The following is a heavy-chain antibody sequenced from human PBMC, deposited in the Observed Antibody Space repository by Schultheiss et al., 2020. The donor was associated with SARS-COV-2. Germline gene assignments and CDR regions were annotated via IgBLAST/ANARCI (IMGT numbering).Heavy chain of an antibody. D-gene: IGHD2-2*01. V-gene: IGHV4-59*03. CDR1: GGSISGYD. J-gene: IGHJ4*02. Sequence: SETLSLTCTVSGGSISGYDWTWIRQPPGKGLEWIGYFYHSGSTNYNPSLRSRVTISVDTSKNQFSLRLSSVTAADTAVYYCATNDGDCFSTSCYPKYFDYWGQGTLVTVAS. CDR3: ATNDGDCFSTSCYPKYFDY. CDR2: FYHSGST.